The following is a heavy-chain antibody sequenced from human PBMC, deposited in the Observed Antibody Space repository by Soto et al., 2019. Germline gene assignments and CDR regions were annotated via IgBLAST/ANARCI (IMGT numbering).Heavy chain of an antibody. V-gene: IGHV3-21*01. D-gene: IGHD3-10*01. J-gene: IGHJ6*03. CDR1: GFTFSSYS. CDR3: ARDLRYYYGSGSYYYMDV. Sequence: EVQLVESGGGLVKPGGSLRLSCAASGFTFSSYSMNWVRQAPGKGLEWVSSISSSSSYIYYADSVKGRFTISRDNAKNSLYLQMNSLRAEDTAVYYCARDLRYYYGSGSYYYMDVWGKGTTVTVSS. CDR2: ISSSSSYI.